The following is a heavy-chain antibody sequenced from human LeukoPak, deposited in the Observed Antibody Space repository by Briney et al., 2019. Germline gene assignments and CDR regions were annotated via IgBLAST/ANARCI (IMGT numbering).Heavy chain of an antibody. CDR2: ISSSSSSI. CDR1: GFNFSLHG. Sequence: PGGSLRLSCAASGFNFSLHGMNWVRQAPGKGLEWVSSISSSSSSINYADSVKGRFTISRDNAKNSLYLVMNSLRVEDTAVYYCTRRDTAMATFDYWGQGTLVTVSS. J-gene: IGHJ4*02. D-gene: IGHD5-18*01. V-gene: IGHV3-21*06. CDR3: TRRDTAMATFDY.